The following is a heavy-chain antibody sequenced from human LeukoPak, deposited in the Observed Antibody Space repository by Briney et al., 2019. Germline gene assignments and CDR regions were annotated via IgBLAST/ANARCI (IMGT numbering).Heavy chain of an antibody. V-gene: IGHV3-30*04. Sequence: GGSLRLSCAASGFTFSSYAMHWVRQAPGKGLEWVAVISYDGSNKYYADSVKGRFTISRDNSKNTLYLQMNSLRAEDTAVYYCARDPRGVDSSGYYFDYWGQGTLVTVSS. D-gene: IGHD3-22*01. CDR1: GFTFSSYA. CDR3: ARDPRGVDSSGYYFDY. CDR2: ISYDGSNK. J-gene: IGHJ4*02.